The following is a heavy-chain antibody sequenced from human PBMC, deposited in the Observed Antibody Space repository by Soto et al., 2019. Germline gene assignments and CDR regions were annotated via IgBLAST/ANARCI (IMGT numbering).Heavy chain of an antibody. CDR3: AKVYSDSSGYYYPDAFDI. J-gene: IGHJ3*02. Sequence: SVKISSKTAGGTLSSYTSGCVRPATGKGLEWMGRIIPILGIANYAQKFQGRVTITADKSTSTAYMELSSLRAEDTAVYYCAKVYSDSSGYYYPDAFDIWGQGTMVTVSS. V-gene: IGHV1-69*02. D-gene: IGHD3-22*01. CDR1: GGTLSSYT. CDR2: IIPILGIA.